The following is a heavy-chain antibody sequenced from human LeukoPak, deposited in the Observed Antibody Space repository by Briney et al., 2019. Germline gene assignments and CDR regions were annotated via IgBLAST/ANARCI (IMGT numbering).Heavy chain of an antibody. D-gene: IGHD6-19*01. CDR2: IWFDGSNK. CDR1: GFTFSNYD. Sequence: GGSLRLSCAASGFTFSNYDMHWVRQAPGKGLEWVAVIWFDGSNKFYADSVKGRFTISRDNSKNTLYLQMNSLGAEDTAVYYCASSAGALIDCWGQGTLVIVSS. J-gene: IGHJ4*02. V-gene: IGHV3-33*01. CDR3: ASSAGALIDC.